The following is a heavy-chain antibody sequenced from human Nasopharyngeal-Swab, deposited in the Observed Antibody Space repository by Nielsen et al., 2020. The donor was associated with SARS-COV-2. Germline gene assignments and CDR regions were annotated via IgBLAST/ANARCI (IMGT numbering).Heavy chain of an antibody. V-gene: IGHV3-23*01. Sequence: GESLKISCAASGFTFSSYAMSWVRQAPGKGLEWVSAISGSGGSTDYADSVKGRFTISRDNSKNTLYLQMNSLRAEDTAVYYCAKYAPATNWFDPWGQGTLVTVSS. CDR3: AKYAPATNWFDP. CDR1: GFTFSSYA. J-gene: IGHJ5*02. D-gene: IGHD2-2*01. CDR2: ISGSGGST.